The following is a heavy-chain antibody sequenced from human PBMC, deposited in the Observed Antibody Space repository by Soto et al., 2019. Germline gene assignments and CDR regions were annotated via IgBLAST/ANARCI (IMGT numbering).Heavy chain of an antibody. Sequence: GGSLRLSCAGSGFTFSDYFISWIRQAPGRGLECISDINNDKSYTIDADSVKGRFTISRDNSKNSVYLQMNSLRVEDTAMYYCARGDTILGVADYWGRGTLVTVSS. CDR2: INNDKSYT. CDR1: GFTFSDYF. D-gene: IGHD3-3*01. CDR3: ARGDTILGVADY. J-gene: IGHJ4*02. V-gene: IGHV3-11*06.